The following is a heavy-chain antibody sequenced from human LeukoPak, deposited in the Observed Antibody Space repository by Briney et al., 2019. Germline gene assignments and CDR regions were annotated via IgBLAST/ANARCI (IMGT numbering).Heavy chain of an antibody. J-gene: IGHJ4*02. D-gene: IGHD3-16*01. Sequence: PGGSLRLSCAASGFTFSSYSMNWVRQAPGKGLEWVSAISGSGGSTYYADSVKGRFTISRDNPKNTLYLQMNSLRAEDTAVYYFSKTGGSCLVWGLYGGGLEDYWGQGTLVTVSS. CDR3: SKTGGSCLVWGLYGGGLEDY. CDR1: GFTFSSYS. V-gene: IGHV3-23*01. CDR2: ISGSGGST.